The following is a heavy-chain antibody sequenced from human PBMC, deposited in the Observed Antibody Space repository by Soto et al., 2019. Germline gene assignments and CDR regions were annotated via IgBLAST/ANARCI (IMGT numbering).Heavy chain of an antibody. CDR1: GGTINSRDYF. CDR2: IFYTGST. D-gene: IGHD5-12*01. V-gene: IGHV4-30-4*01. J-gene: IGHJ4*02. Sequence: SETLSLTCSVSGGTINSRDYFWSWIRQPPGKGLEWIGSIFYTGSTYYSPSLKSRASMSMDTSKNRFSLRLRSLTAADTAVYFCARVKATLYRHYYFDYWGQGTPVTVSS. CDR3: ARVKATLYRHYYFDY.